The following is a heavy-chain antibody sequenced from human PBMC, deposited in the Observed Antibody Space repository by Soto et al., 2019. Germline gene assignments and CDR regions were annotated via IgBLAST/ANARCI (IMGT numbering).Heavy chain of an antibody. V-gene: IGHV4-61*01. CDR2: IYCTGST. CDR1: GGSVNSDSYY. CDR3: AREFSNTPEAFDS. D-gene: IGHD3-3*02. J-gene: IGHJ4*02. Sequence: PSETLSLTCTVSGGSVNSDSYYWSWIRQPPGKGLEWIGYIYCTGSTNYNPSLESRVTISVDTSRNQFSLKLSSVTAADTAVFYCAREFSNTPEAFDSWGQGALVTVSS.